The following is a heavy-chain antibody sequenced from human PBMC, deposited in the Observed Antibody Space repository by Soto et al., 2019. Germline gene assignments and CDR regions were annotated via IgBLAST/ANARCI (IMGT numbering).Heavy chain of an antibody. CDR1: GYTFTSYA. J-gene: IGHJ3*02. CDR3: ARAWGWEPHSHDAFDI. V-gene: IGHV1-3*01. CDR2: INAGNGNT. D-gene: IGHD1-26*01. Sequence: ASVKVSCKASGYTFTSYAMHWVRQAPGQRLEWMGWINAGNGNTKYSQKFQGRVTITRDTSASTAYMELSSLRSEDTAVYYCARAWGWEPHSHDAFDIWGKGTMVTVAS.